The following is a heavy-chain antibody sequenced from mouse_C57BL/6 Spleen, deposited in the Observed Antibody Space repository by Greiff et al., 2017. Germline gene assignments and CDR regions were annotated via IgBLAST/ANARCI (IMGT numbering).Heavy chain of an antibody. CDR1: GFTFSSYA. D-gene: IGHD2-5*01. Sequence: EVQLVESGAGLVKPGGSLKLSCAASGFTFSSYAMSWVRQTPEKRLEWVATISDGGSYTYYPDNVKGRFTISRDNAKNNLYLQMSHLKSEDTAMYYGARDGGSNYEFAGWGQGTLVTVAA. CDR3: ARDGGSNYEFAG. V-gene: IGHV5-4*01. J-gene: IGHJ3*01. CDR2: ISDGGSYT.